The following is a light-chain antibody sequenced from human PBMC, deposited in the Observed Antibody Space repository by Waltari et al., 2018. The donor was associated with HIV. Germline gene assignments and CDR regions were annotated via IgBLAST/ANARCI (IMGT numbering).Light chain of an antibody. CDR3: QQNKNWPPWT. CDR1: QSITPN. J-gene: IGKJ1*01. V-gene: IGKV3-15*01. CDR2: GAS. Sequence: EIVMTQSPATLSVSPGERVTLSGRASQSITPNLAWYQQTPGQAPIPRIYGASTRAPGIPDRFSGSGSETEFNLTISSQQSEDCAIYYCQQNKNWPPWTFGQGTKVEI.